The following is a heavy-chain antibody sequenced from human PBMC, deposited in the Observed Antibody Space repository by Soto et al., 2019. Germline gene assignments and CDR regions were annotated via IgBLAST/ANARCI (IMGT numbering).Heavy chain of an antibody. CDR2: ISDSGGST. CDR3: ANQLTGVPSGAFDF. V-gene: IGHV3-23*01. Sequence: PGGSLRLSCAASGFTFRSYAMSWVRQAPGKGLEWVSVISDSGGSTYYADSVKGRFTISRDNSKNTLYLQMNSLRAEDTAVYYCANQLTGVPSGAFDFWGQGTMVTVSS. J-gene: IGHJ3*01. CDR1: GFTFRSYA. D-gene: IGHD7-27*01.